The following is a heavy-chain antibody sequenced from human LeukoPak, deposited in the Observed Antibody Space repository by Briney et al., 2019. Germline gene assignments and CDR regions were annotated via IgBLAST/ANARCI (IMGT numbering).Heavy chain of an antibody. J-gene: IGHJ4*02. Sequence: PSDTLSLTCTVCGRSISSYYWIWLRQPPGKGREWIGYIYYSGSNNYNPSLESRVTISLDTSNHQFSLKLRSVTAADTAVYYCARGYSSGVPGYWGQGTLVTVSS. CDR2: IYYSGSN. D-gene: IGHD6-19*01. CDR3: ARGYSSGVPGY. CDR1: GRSISSYY. V-gene: IGHV4-59*07.